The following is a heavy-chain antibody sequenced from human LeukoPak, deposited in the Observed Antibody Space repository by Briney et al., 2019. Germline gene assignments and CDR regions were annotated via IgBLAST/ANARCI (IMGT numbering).Heavy chain of an antibody. D-gene: IGHD5-12*01. CDR1: GFTFRTYA. J-gene: IGHJ3*02. CDR2: IRYDGSNK. CDR3: AKDEYGYSGYEGAFDI. V-gene: IGHV3-30*02. Sequence: HPGGSLRLSCAASGFTFRTYAMSWVRQAPGKGLEWVAFIRYDGSNKYYADSVKGRFTISRDNSKNTLYLQMNSLRAEDTAVYYCAKDEYGYSGYEGAFDIWGQGTMVTVSS.